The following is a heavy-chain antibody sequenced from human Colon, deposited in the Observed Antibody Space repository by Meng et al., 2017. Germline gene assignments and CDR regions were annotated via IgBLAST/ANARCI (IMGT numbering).Heavy chain of an antibody. D-gene: IGHD3-16*02. V-gene: IGHV4-39*07. CDR2: IYYSGST. Sequence: SETLSLTCTVSGGSISSSSYYWGWIRQPPGKGLEWIGSIYYSGSTYYNPSLKSRVTISVDTSKNQFSLKLRSVTAADTAVYYCARSLTITFGGVIALGYWGQGTLVTVSS. CDR3: ARSLTITFGGVIALGY. J-gene: IGHJ4*02. CDR1: GGSISSSSYY.